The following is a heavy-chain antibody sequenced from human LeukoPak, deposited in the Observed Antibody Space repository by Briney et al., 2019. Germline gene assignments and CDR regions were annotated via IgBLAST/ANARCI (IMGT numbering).Heavy chain of an antibody. D-gene: IGHD3-3*01. V-gene: IGHV3-74*01. CDR1: GFTFSSYW. CDR2: ISPDGSTT. J-gene: IGHJ4*02. CDR3: TRDFDFSSAI. Sequence: PGGSLRLSCPASGFTFSSYWMSWVRRAPGKGLVWVSRISPDGSTTGHADSVKGRFTTSRDNAKNTLFLQMNSLRAEDTAVYYCTRDFDFSSAIWGQGTLVTVSS.